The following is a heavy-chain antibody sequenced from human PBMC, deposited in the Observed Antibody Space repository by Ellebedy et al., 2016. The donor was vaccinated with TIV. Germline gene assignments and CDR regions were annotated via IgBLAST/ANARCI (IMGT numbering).Heavy chain of an antibody. CDR1: GFSLTGSD. CDR3: ARDVWGGGWA. J-gene: IGHJ5*02. Sequence: GESLKISCAASGFSLTGSDLHWVRRPAGKGLEWVSASGAAGDTYYPDSVRGRFTISRDNAKNSVYLQLSSLGAEDTAVYYCARDVWGGGWAWGQGTPVTVSS. CDR2: SGAAGDT. V-gene: IGHV3-13*01. D-gene: IGHD6-19*01.